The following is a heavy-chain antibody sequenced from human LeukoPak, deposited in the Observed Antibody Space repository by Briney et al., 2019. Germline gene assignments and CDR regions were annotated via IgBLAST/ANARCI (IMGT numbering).Heavy chain of an antibody. D-gene: IGHD3-16*01. CDR3: VREKSGGTYDY. J-gene: IGHJ4*02. CDR1: VYTFTAYY. CDR2: IRPGDTRT. Sequence: GASVKVSYKASVYTFTAYYIQWVGQAPGQGLEWMGTIRPGDTRTTYAQKFQGRVTMTWDMSTTTGYMELSSLRSEDTAVYYCVREKSGGTYDYWGQGTLVTVSS. V-gene: IGHV1-46*01.